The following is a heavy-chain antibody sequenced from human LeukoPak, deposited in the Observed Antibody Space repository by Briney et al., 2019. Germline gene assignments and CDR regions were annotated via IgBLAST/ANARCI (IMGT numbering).Heavy chain of an antibody. D-gene: IGHD2-21*02. CDR1: GYTFTAYY. V-gene: IGHV1-2*02. CDR3: VRADFCGSGCYYYFDY. J-gene: IGHJ4*02. Sequence: ASVKVSCKTSGYTFTAYYMHWVRQAPGQGLEWMGWINPNTGGTRSAQKFQGRVTLTRDTSISTAYMELSRLTSDDTAVYYCVRADFCGSGCYYYFDYWGQGSQVTVSA. CDR2: INPNTGGT.